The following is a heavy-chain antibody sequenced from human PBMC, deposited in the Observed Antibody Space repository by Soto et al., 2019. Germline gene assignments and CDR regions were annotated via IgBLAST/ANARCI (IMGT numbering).Heavy chain of an antibody. Sequence: QVQLVESGGGVVQPGRSLRLSCAASGFTFSSYGMHWVRQAPGKGLEWVAVISYDGSNKYYADSVKGRFTISRDNSKNTLYLQMNSLRAEDTAVYYCAKVHVELNYYYYYGMDVWGQGTTVTVSS. V-gene: IGHV3-30*18. CDR1: GFTFSSYG. D-gene: IGHD1-7*01. CDR2: ISYDGSNK. J-gene: IGHJ6*02. CDR3: AKVHVELNYYYYYGMDV.